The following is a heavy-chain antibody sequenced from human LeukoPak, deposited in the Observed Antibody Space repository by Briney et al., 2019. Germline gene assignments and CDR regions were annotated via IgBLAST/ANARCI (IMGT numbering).Heavy chain of an antibody. CDR2: INHSGST. J-gene: IGHJ6*03. V-gene: IGHV4-34*01. CDR1: GGSFSGYY. Sequence: SETLSLTCAIYGGSFSGYYWSWIRQPPGKGLEWIGEINHSGSTNYNPSLKSRVTISVDTSKNQFSLKLSSVTAADTAVYYCARDGYSPIHYYMDVWGKGTTVTISS. D-gene: IGHD1-1*01. CDR3: ARDGYSPIHYYMDV.